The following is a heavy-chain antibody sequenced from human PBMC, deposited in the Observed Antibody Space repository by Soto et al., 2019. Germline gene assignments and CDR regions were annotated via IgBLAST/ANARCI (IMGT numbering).Heavy chain of an antibody. D-gene: IGHD2-2*01. V-gene: IGHV3-23*01. Sequence: GGSLRLSCAASGFTFSSYAMSWVRQAPGKGLEWVSAISGSGGSTYYADSVKGRFTISRDNSKNTLYLQMNSLRAEDTAVYYCAKGPDSDIVVVPASFYAFDIWGQGTMVTVSS. CDR3: AKGPDSDIVVVPASFYAFDI. J-gene: IGHJ3*02. CDR1: GFTFSSYA. CDR2: ISGSGGST.